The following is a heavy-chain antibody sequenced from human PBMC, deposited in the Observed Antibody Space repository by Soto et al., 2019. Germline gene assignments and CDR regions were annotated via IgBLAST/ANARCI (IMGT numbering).Heavy chain of an antibody. CDR3: AHHPNWGFSDFDS. J-gene: IGHJ4*02. Sequence: QITLKESGPTLVNPTQTLTLTCTFSGFSLSTDGVGVGWIRQPPGKALEWLALIYWDDEKRYSPSLRNRLTVTKDTSKNQAVLTMLNVDPVDTATYYCAHHPNWGFSDFDSWSQGALVPVSS. CDR2: IYWDDEK. D-gene: IGHD7-27*01. V-gene: IGHV2-5*02. CDR1: GFSLSTDGVG.